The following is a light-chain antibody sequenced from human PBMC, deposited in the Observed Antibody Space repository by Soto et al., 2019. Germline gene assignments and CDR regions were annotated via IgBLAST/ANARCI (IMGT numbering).Light chain of an antibody. CDR1: SSDVAAYNY. J-gene: IGLJ1*01. Sequence: QSVLTQPASVSGSPGQSITISCTGTSSDVAAYNYVSWFQHHAGKAPKLMLYDVNNRPSGVSNRFSGSKSGNTASLTISGLQVEDEADYYCSSYTTSNTPLYAFGTGTKLTVL. CDR3: SSYTTSNTPLYA. V-gene: IGLV2-14*03. CDR2: DVN.